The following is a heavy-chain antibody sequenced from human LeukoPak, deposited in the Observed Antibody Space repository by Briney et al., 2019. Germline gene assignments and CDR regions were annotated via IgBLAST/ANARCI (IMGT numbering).Heavy chain of an antibody. J-gene: IGHJ4*02. V-gene: IGHV4-59*12. CDR3: ATISPVGRYFDY. CDR2: IYYSGIT. D-gene: IGHD3-10*01. Sequence: SETLSLTCTVSGGSISSYYWSWLRQPPGKGLEWIGFIYYSGITDYSPSLKSRVTISVDTSKNQFSLKLNSVTAADTAVYYCATISPVGRYFDYWGQGTLVTVSS. CDR1: GGSISSYY.